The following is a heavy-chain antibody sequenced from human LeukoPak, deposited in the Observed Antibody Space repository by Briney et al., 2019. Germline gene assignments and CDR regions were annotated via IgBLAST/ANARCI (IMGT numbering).Heavy chain of an antibody. Sequence: GGSLRLSCAASGFTFSSYAMSWVRQAPGKGLEWVSAISDRGGSTYYADSVKGRFTISRDNYKNTLYLQMDSLRAEDTAVYYCAKTRDLINYDAFHIWGQGTLVTVSS. D-gene: IGHD4/OR15-4a*01. V-gene: IGHV3-23*01. CDR3: AKTRDLINYDAFHI. J-gene: IGHJ4*02. CDR2: ISDRGGST. CDR1: GFTFSSYA.